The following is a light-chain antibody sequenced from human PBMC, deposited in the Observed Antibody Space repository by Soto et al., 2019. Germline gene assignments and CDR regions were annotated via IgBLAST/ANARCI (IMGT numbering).Light chain of an antibody. Sequence: DIQMTQSPSSLSASVGDRVTITCRASQGINNHLAWFQQKPGKAPKSLIYAASSLQSGVPSKFSGSGSGKDFTLTISTLQPEDFETYYCKNKKSYPPTLGGGPRVEIK. V-gene: IGKV1-16*02. CDR1: QGINNH. CDR3: KNKKSYPPT. CDR2: AAS. J-gene: IGKJ4*01.